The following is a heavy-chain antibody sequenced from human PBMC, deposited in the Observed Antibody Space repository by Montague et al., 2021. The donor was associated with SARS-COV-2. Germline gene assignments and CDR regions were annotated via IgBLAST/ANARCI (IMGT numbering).Heavy chain of an antibody. D-gene: IGHD3-9*01. V-gene: IGHV2-5*01. CDR1: GFSLSTPNVG. CDR2: IYSNDEK. J-gene: IGHJ4*02. Sequence: PALVKPTQTLTLTCTFSGFSLSTPNVGVGWIRQPPGKALEWVAVIYSNDEKRYSPSLRNRLTITKDTAKNQVVLSFTYVDPVDTATYYCAHLIRYYDIFTGIPFDYWGQGSQVTVSS. CDR3: AHLIRYYDIFTGIPFDY.